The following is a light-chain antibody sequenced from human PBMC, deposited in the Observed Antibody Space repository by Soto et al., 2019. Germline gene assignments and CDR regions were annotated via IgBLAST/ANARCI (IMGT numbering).Light chain of an antibody. Sequence: ETVLTQSPGTLSLSPGERATLSCRASQSVSSNYLAWYQQRPGQAPRLLIYDASSRATGIPDRFSGSGSGTDLTLTSSRLEPEDFAVYYCQQYGNSPRTFGQGTKVEIK. CDR2: DAS. V-gene: IGKV3-20*01. CDR3: QQYGNSPRT. J-gene: IGKJ1*01. CDR1: QSVSSNY.